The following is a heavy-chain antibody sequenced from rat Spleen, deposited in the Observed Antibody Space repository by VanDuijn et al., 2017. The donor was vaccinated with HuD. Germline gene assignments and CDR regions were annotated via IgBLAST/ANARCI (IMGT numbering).Heavy chain of an antibody. CDR3: AREAGIPFHYFDY. Sequence: EVQLVESGGGLVQPGRSMKLSCRASGIIFSNYGMAWVRQAPKKSLEWVATISYDDSRTHYRDSVKGRFTISRDNAKSTLYLQMVSLRSEDTATYYCAREAGIPFHYFDYWGQGVMVTVSS. V-gene: IGHV5-7*01. D-gene: IGHD1-4*01. J-gene: IGHJ2*01. CDR1: GIIFSNYG. CDR2: ISYDDSRT.